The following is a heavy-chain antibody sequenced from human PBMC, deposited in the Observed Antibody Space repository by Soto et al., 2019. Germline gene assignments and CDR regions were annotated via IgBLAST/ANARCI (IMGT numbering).Heavy chain of an antibody. V-gene: IGHV2-5*02. CDR1: GFSLSTRGLG. J-gene: IGHJ4*02. CDR2: IFWDDDK. D-gene: IGHD5-12*01. CDR3: AHRSRGYAYYFDQ. Sequence: QITLKESGPTLVKPTQNLTLTCSFSGFSLSTRGLGVGWIRQPPGKALEWLALIFWDDDKWYRPSLRSRLTITEDTSKHQVILTMTNIDPVDTATYYCAHRSRGYAYYFDQWGQGTMVTVSS.